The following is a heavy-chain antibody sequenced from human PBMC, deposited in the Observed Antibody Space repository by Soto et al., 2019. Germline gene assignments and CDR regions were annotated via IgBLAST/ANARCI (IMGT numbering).Heavy chain of an antibody. V-gene: IGHV4-4*02. D-gene: IGHD2-2*01. CDR1: GGSISSNKW. Sequence: QVQLQESGPGLVKPSETLSLTCAVYGGSISSNKWWSWVRQPPGKGLEWIGEIYHSGSTNYNPSLQSLVTISLDKSKNQFSLKLTSVTAADSAVYYCARDDHIVVVPTSLGAMDVWGQGTTVTVSS. J-gene: IGHJ6*02. CDR2: IYHSGST. CDR3: ARDDHIVVVPTSLGAMDV.